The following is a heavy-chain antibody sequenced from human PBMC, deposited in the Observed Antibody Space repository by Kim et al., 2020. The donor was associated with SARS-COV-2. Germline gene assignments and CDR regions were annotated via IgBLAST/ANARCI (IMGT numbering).Heavy chain of an antibody. Sequence: SVKVSCKASGGTFSSYAISWVRQAPGQGLEWMGGIIPIFGTANYAQKFQGRVTITADESTSTAYMELSSLRSEDTAVYYCARAGLSSGWSLRAPFDYWGQGTLVTVSS. D-gene: IGHD6-19*01. CDR2: IIPIFGTA. V-gene: IGHV1-69*13. J-gene: IGHJ4*02. CDR3: ARAGLSSGWSLRAPFDY. CDR1: GGTFSSYA.